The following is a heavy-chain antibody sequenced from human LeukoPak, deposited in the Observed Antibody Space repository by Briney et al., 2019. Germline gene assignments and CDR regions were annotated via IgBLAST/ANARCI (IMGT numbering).Heavy chain of an antibody. D-gene: IGHD1-1*01. Sequence: SETLSLTCTVSGGSISSSSYYWGWIRQPPGKGLEWIGSIYYSGSTYYNPSLKSRVTISVDKSKNQFSLKLSSVTAADTAVYYCARASHWNQLHYFDYWGQGTLVTVSS. CDR2: IYYSGST. V-gene: IGHV4-39*07. CDR3: ARASHWNQLHYFDY. J-gene: IGHJ4*02. CDR1: GGSISSSSYY.